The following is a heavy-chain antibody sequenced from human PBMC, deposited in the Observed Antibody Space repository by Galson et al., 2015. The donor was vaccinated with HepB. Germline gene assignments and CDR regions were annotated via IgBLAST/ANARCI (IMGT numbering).Heavy chain of an antibody. CDR2: MNPNSGNT. J-gene: IGHJ3*02. CDR3: ARGWGKIFGVVSKRAAFDI. Sequence: SVKVSCKASGYTFTSYDINWVRQATGQGLEWMGWMNPNSGNTGYAQKFQGRVTMTRNTSISTAYMELSSLRSEDTAVYYCARGWGKIFGVVSKRAAFDIWGQGTMVTVSS. D-gene: IGHD3-3*01. V-gene: IGHV1-8*01. CDR1: GYTFTSYD.